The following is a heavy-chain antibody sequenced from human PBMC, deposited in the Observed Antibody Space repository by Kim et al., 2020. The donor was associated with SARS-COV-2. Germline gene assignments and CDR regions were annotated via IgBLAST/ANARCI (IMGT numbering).Heavy chain of an antibody. D-gene: IGHD2-2*02. Sequence: GGSLRLSCAASGFTFSTYGMHWVRQAPGKGLEWVATIWYDGSNEYYPDSVKGRFTVSRDNSKNTLYLQMNSLRAEETAVYYCAREYCGTATCYTGGTYFDFWGRGTLVTVSS. CDR3: AREYCGTATCYTGGTYFDF. J-gene: IGHJ4*02. V-gene: IGHV3-33*01. CDR1: GFTFSTYG. CDR2: IWYDGSNE.